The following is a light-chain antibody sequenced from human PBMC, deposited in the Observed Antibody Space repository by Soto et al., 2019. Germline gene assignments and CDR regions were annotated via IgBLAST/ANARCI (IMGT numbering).Light chain of an antibody. CDR1: SSDVGGYNY. V-gene: IGLV2-14*03. Sequence: QFALTQPASVSGSPGQSITISCTGTSSDVGGYNYVSWYQRHPGKAPKLIIYDVSYRPSGVSNRFSGSKSGNTASLTISGLQAEDEADYFCSSYSRRSTYVFGTGTKVTVL. J-gene: IGLJ1*01. CDR3: SSYSRRSTYV. CDR2: DVS.